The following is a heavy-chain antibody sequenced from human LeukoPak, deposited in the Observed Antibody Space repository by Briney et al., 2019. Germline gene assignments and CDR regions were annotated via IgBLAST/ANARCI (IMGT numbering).Heavy chain of an antibody. CDR2: IYYSGST. CDR1: GGSIGSSSYY. Sequence: PSETLSLTCTVSGGSIGSSSYYWGWIRQPPGKGLEWIGSIYYSGSTYYNPSLKSRVTISVDTSKNQFSLKLSSVTAADTAVYYCARSITGTSIDPWGQGTLVTVSS. D-gene: IGHD1-14*01. CDR3: ARSITGTSIDP. J-gene: IGHJ5*02. V-gene: IGHV4-39*07.